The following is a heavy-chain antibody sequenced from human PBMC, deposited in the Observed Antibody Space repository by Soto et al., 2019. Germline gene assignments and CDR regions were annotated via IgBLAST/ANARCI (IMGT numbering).Heavy chain of an antibody. D-gene: IGHD5-18*01. J-gene: IGHJ5*02. V-gene: IGHV4-59*01. CDR2: IYYSGTT. CDR3: ARAGYSYVSGWFDP. Sequence: ETLSLTCSVSGGSISRYYWSWMRQPPGKGLEWIGYIYYSGTTNYNPSLKSRVTISIDTSKNQFSLKLTSVTAADTAVYYCARAGYSYVSGWFDPWGQGTLVTVS. CDR1: GGSISRYY.